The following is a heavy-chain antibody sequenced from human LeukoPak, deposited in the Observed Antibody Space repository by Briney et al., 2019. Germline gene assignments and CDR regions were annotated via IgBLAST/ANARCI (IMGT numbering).Heavy chain of an antibody. D-gene: IGHD2-2*01. V-gene: IGHV1-2*02. CDR1: GYTFTGKF. CDR3: ATKGDIVVAPAATLTH. Sequence: ASVKVSFKASGYTFTGKFMHWVRQAPGQGLEWMGWINPSSGGTNYAQKFQGRVSLTRDTSISTAYMELNRLRSDDTAVYYCATKGDIVVAPAATLTHWGQGTLVTVSS. CDR2: INPSSGGT. J-gene: IGHJ4*02.